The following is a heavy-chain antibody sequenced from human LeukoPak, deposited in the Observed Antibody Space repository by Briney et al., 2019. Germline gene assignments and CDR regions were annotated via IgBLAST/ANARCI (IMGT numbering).Heavy chain of an antibody. J-gene: IGHJ4*02. Sequence: GGSLRLSCAASGFTVSSNYMSWVRQAPGKGLEWVSIIYSGGSTYYADSVKGRFTISRDNSKNTLYLQMNSLRAEDTAVYYCAREGIVGSTRDYWGQGALVTVSS. CDR3: AREGIVGSTRDY. V-gene: IGHV3-53*01. D-gene: IGHD1-26*01. CDR1: GFTVSSNY. CDR2: IYSGGST.